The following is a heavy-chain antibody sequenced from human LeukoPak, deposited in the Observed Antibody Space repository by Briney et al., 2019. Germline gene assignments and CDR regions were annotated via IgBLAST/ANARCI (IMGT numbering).Heavy chain of an antibody. V-gene: IGHV4-38-2*02. CDR3: ARVEIVVVPAAIRD. J-gene: IGHJ4*02. D-gene: IGHD2-2*02. CDR2: IYHSGIT. Sequence: SDTLSLTCTVSDPSMIIPYYWGWIRQPSGKGLEWIGSIYHSGITYYNPSLKSRVTMSVDTSKNHFSLELSSVTAADTAVYYCARVEIVVVPAAIRDWGQGTLVTVSS. CDR1: DPSMIIPYY.